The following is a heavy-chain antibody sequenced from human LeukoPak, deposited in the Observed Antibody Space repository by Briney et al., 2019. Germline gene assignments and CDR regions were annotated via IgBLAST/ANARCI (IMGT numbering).Heavy chain of an antibody. D-gene: IGHD2-15*01. J-gene: IGHJ4*02. CDR2: VYYSGST. CDR3: ARGGEVVAATLFDY. Sequence: ASETLSLTCTVSGGSISSSSYYWGWIRQPPGKGLEWIGSVYYSGSTYYNPSLRSRVTISVDTSKNQFSLKLSSVTAADTAVYYCARGGEVVAATLFDYWGQGTLVTVSS. CDR1: GGSISSSSYY. V-gene: IGHV4-39*07.